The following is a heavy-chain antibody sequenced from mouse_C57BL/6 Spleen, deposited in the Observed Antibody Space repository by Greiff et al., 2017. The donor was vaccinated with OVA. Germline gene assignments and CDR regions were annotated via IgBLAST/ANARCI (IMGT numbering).Heavy chain of an antibody. V-gene: IGHV1-55*01. Sequence: QVQLQQPGAELVKPGASVKMSCKASGYTFTSYWITWVKQRPGQGLEWIGDIYPGSGSINYNEKFKSKATLTVDTSSSTAYMQLSSLTSEDSAVYYCARARDDYDEAWFAYWGQGTLVTVSA. J-gene: IGHJ3*01. CDR3: ARARDDYDEAWFAY. CDR2: IYPGSGSI. CDR1: GYTFTSYW. D-gene: IGHD2-4*01.